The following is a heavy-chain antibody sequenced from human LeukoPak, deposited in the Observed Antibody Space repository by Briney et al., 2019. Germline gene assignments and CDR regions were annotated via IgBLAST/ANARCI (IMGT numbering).Heavy chain of an antibody. CDR1: GFTFSSYF. V-gene: IGHV3-23*01. CDR2: VTTGGTT. Sequence: GGSLRLSCAASGFTFSSYFMSWVRQAPGKGLEWVSTVTTGGTTYYADSVKGLFTISRDDSKNTLYPQMNSLRAEDTAVYYCAKYVSGAYYRGLDYWGQGTLVTVSS. CDR3: AKYVSGAYYRGLDY. D-gene: IGHD3-10*01. J-gene: IGHJ4*02.